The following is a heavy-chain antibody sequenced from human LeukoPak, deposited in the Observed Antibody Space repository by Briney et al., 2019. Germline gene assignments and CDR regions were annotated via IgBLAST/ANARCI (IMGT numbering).Heavy chain of an antibody. Sequence: LWASVKVSCKASGGSLRRYAFAWVRQAPGQGLEWMGGIMPVLDTGSYAQGLQGRVMITADRSTSTAYMELRSLRPEDTALYYCAARDNGNDLLSYHAMDVWGNGTTVTVSS. J-gene: IGHJ6*04. CDR1: GGSLRRYA. D-gene: IGHD1-1*01. CDR2: IMPVLDTG. V-gene: IGHV1-69*06. CDR3: AARDNGNDLLSYHAMDV.